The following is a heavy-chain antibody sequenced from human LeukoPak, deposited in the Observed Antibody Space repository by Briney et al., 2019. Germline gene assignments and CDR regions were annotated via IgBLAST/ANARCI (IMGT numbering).Heavy chain of an antibody. J-gene: IGHJ4*02. Sequence: GESLKISCKASGYSFTNYWIGWVRQMPGKGLECMGIIYPDDSDIRYSPSFQGQVTISADKSISTAYLQWSSLKASDTAMYYCARFLGYSYGYSYFDYWGQGTLVTVSS. CDR1: GYSFTNYW. CDR3: ARFLGYSYGYSYFDY. V-gene: IGHV5-51*01. D-gene: IGHD5-18*01. CDR2: IYPDDSDI.